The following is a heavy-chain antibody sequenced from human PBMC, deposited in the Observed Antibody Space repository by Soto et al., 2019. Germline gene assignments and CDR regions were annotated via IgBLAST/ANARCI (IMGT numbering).Heavy chain of an antibody. Sequence: QVQLQESGPGLVKPSQTLSLTCTVSGASISSGDYYWTWIRQPPGKGLEWIGSIYYSGSTYYNPSLKSRVTISVDTSNNQFSLKLSAVTAADTAVYYCARASYDSRTYYLDYWGQGTLVTVSS. CDR1: GASISSGDYY. CDR3: ARASYDSRTYYLDY. J-gene: IGHJ4*02. CDR2: IYYSGST. D-gene: IGHD3-22*01. V-gene: IGHV4-30-4*01.